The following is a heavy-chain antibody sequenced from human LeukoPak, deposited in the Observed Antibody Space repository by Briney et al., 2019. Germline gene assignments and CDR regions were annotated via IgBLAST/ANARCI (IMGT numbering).Heavy chain of an antibody. V-gene: IGHV3-74*01. Sequence: SGGSLRLSCAASGFTFSSYWMHWVRQAPGKGLVWVSRINSDGSSTSYADAAKVRFTFSGDNAKNTLYLQMNSLRAEDTAVYYCARDRIAAAGEFDYWGQGTLVTVSS. CDR1: GFTFSSYW. J-gene: IGHJ4*02. CDR3: ARDRIAAAGEFDY. CDR2: INSDGSST. D-gene: IGHD6-13*01.